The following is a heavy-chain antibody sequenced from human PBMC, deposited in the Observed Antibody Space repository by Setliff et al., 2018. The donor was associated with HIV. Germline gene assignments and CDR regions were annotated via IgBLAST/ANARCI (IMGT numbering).Heavy chain of an antibody. Sequence: ASVKVSCKASGYTFSSYDINWVRQATGQGLEWMGWMNPNSGNTGYAQKFQGRVTMTRDTSISTAYMELNNLKFEDTAVYYCARARRDSYDRGRRNHYYIDVWGKGTRSPSP. CDR3: ARARRDSYDRGRRNHYYIDV. V-gene: IGHV1-8*02. CDR1: GYTFSSYD. D-gene: IGHD3-22*01. CDR2: MNPNSGNT. J-gene: IGHJ6*03.